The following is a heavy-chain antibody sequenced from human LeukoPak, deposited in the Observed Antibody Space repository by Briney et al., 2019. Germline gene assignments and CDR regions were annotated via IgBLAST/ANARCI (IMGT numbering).Heavy chain of an antibody. CDR2: ISGGGYST. V-gene: IGHV3-23*01. CDR3: AKPDNSWSFDY. J-gene: IGHJ4*02. Sequence: PGGSLRLSCAASGFTFNNYAMSWVRQAPGKGLEWDSAISGGGYSTYYADSVKVRFTISRDNSKNTMYLQMNSLRAEDTAVYYCAKPDNSWSFDYWGQGTLVTVSS. D-gene: IGHD6-13*01. CDR1: GFTFNNYA.